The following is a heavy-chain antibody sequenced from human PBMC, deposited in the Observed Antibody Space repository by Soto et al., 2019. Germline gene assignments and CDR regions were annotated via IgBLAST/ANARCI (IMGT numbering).Heavy chain of an antibody. V-gene: IGHV4-30-4*01. Sequence: SETLSLTCTVSGGSISSGDYYWSWIRQPPGKGLEWIGYIYYSGSTYYNPSLKSRVTISVDTSKNQFSLKLSSVTAADTAVYYCARDVRVQRNFDYWGQGTLVTVSS. CDR2: IYYSGST. D-gene: IGHD3-10*02. CDR1: GGSISSGDYY. J-gene: IGHJ4*02. CDR3: ARDVRVQRNFDY.